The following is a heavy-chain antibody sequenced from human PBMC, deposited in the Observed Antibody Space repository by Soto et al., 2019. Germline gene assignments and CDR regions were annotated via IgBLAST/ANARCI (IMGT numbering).Heavy chain of an antibody. D-gene: IGHD3-22*01. CDR2: IIPIWGTA. CDR3: ESHYDRSGSYYRGLDY. V-gene: IGHV1-69*12. CDR1: GGTFSSYA. J-gene: IGHJ4*02. Sequence: QVQLVQSGAEVKKPGSSVKVSCKASGGTFSSYAISWVRQAPGQGLEWMGGIIPIWGTADYAQKFQGRVTHTADESMSAANEALSSMRSEDPAVYCCESHYDRSGSYYRGLDYWGQGTLVTVSS.